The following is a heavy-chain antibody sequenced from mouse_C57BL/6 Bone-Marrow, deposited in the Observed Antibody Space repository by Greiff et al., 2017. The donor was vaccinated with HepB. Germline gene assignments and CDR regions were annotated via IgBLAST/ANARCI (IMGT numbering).Heavy chain of an antibody. D-gene: IGHD1-1*01. Sequence: DVQLVESGPGMVKPSQSLSLTCTVTGYSITSGYDWHWIRHFPGNKLEWMGYISYSGSTNYNPSLKSRISITHDTSKNHFFLKLNSLTTEDTATYYGARDQDYYGSSYAWFAYWGQGTLVTVSA. CDR3: ARDQDYYGSSYAWFAY. CDR2: ISYSGST. V-gene: IGHV3-1*01. J-gene: IGHJ3*01. CDR1: GYSITSGYD.